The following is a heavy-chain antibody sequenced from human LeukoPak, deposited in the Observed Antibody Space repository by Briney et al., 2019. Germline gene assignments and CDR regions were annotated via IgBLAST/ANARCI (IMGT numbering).Heavy chain of an antibody. CDR2: LKSKKAGGTT. V-gene: IGHV3-15*01. Sequence: GGSLRLSCAASGFSFSQAWMSWVRQAPGKGLEWVGRLKSKKAGGTTDYAAPVKGRFTISRDDSKDTLYLQMNNLKTEDTAVYFCTTDGYYEKTPVDFDSFDIWGQGTMVTVSS. CDR3: TTDGYYEKTPVDFDSFDI. D-gene: IGHD3-16*01. CDR1: GFSFSQAW. J-gene: IGHJ3*02.